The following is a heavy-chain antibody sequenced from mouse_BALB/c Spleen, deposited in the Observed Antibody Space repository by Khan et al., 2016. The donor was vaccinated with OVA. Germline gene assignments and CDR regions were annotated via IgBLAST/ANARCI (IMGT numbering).Heavy chain of an antibody. CDR1: GITFSRYS. CDR2: ISSGGSYT. Sequence: EVELVESGGGLVKPGGSLKLSCVASGITFSRYSMSWVRQTPEKRLEWVARISSGGSYTYYPDSVQGRFTLSRDNAENTLYLQMSSLRSEDTAIYYWGRHEDYYGSRPYFDYWGQGTTLTVSS. J-gene: IGHJ2*01. V-gene: IGHV5-9-3*01. D-gene: IGHD1-1*01. CDR3: GRHEDYYGSRPYFDY.